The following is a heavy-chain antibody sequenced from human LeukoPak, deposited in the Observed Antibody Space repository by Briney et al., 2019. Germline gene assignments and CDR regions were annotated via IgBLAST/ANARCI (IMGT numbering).Heavy chain of an antibody. CDR3: ARDAVSGDAFDL. J-gene: IGHJ3*01. Sequence: GGSLRLSCAASGFTVSSNYMSWVRQAPGKGLEWVSVIYSSGSTSYADSVKGRFTISRDNSKNTLYLQMNSLSAEDTAVYYCARDAVSGDAFDLWGQGTMVTVSS. CDR2: IYSSGST. CDR1: GFTVSSNY. V-gene: IGHV3-53*01. D-gene: IGHD3-22*01.